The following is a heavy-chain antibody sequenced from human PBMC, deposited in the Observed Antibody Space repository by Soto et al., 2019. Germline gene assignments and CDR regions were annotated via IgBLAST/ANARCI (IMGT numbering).Heavy chain of an antibody. CDR3: ARAKSYDILTGYSYYYYYYMDV. Sequence: GASVKVSCKVSGYTLTELSMHWVRQAPGKGLEWMGGFDPEDGETIYAQKFQGRVTMTTDTSTSTAYMELRSLRSDDTAVYYCARAKSYDILTGYSYYYYYYMDVWGKGTTVTVSS. J-gene: IGHJ6*03. V-gene: IGHV1-24*01. D-gene: IGHD3-9*01. CDR1: GYTLTELS. CDR2: FDPEDGET.